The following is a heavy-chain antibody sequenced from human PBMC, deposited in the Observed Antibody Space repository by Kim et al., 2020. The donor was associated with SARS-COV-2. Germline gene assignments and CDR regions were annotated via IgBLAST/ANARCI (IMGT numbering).Heavy chain of an antibody. D-gene: IGHD6-13*01. CDR2: IWYDGSNK. Sequence: GGSLRLSCAASGFTFSSYGMHWVRQAPGKGLEWVAVIWYDGSNKYYADSVKGRFTISRDNSKNTLYLQMNSLRAEDTAVYYCARDGVAAAFWFDPWGQGTLVTVSS. V-gene: IGHV3-33*01. CDR3: ARDGVAAAFWFDP. CDR1: GFTFSSYG. J-gene: IGHJ5*02.